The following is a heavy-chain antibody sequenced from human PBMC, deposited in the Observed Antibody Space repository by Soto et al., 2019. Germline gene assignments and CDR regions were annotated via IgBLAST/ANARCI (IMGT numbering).Heavy chain of an antibody. Sequence: EVQLVESGGGLVQPGGSLRLSCAASGFTFSSYWMHWVRQAPGKGLVWVSRINTDGSSTSYADAVKGRFTISRDNAENTLYLQMNSLTAEDTAVYYCSRGETRHSSVSVYWGQGTLVTVAS. CDR1: GFTFSSYW. V-gene: IGHV3-74*01. CDR2: INTDGSST. D-gene: IGHD3-22*01. J-gene: IGHJ4*02. CDR3: SRGETRHSSVSVY.